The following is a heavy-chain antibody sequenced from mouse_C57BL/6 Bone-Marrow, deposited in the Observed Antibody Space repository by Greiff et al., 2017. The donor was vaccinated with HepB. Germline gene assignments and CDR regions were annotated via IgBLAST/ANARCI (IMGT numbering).Heavy chain of an antibody. CDR2: INYDGSST. J-gene: IGHJ4*01. CDR1: GFTFSDYY. CDR3: ARGYYSYYYAMDY. D-gene: IGHD2-3*01. V-gene: IGHV5-16*01. Sequence: EVKLVESEGGLVQPGSSMKLSCTASGFTFSDYYMAWVRQVPEKGLEWVANINYDGSSTYYLDSLKSRFIISRDNAKNILYLQMSSLKSEDTATYYWARGYYSYYYAMDYWGQGTSVTVSS.